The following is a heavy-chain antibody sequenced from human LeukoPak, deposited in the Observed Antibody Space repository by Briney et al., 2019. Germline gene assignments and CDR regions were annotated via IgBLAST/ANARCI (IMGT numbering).Heavy chain of an antibody. J-gene: IGHJ6*03. Sequence: SETLSLTCTVSGGSINNSSYYWGWIRQPPGKGLEWIGEINHSGSTNYNPSLKSRVTISVDTSKNQFSLKLSSVTAADTAVYYCARELLYYYMDVWGKGTTVTVSS. CDR3: ARELLYYYMDV. D-gene: IGHD2/OR15-2a*01. CDR2: INHSGST. CDR1: GGSINNSSYY. V-gene: IGHV4-39*07.